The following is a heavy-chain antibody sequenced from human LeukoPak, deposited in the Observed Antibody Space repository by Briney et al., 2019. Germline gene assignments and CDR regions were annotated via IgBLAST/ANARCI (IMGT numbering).Heavy chain of an antibody. CDR1: GYTFTSYG. V-gene: IGHV1-2*02. Sequence: GASVKVPCKASGYTFTSYGISWVRQAPGQGLEWMGWINPNSGGTNYAQKFQDRVTMTRDTSISTAYMELSRLRSDDTAVYYCARLPPYSSGWYKGYYFDYWGQGTLVTVSS. D-gene: IGHD6-19*01. CDR2: INPNSGGT. CDR3: ARLPPYSSGWYKGYYFDY. J-gene: IGHJ4*02.